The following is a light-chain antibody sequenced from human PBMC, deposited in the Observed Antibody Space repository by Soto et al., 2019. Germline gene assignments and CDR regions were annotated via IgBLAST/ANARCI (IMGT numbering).Light chain of an antibody. V-gene: IGKV3-11*01. CDR3: QQRFNWQVT. CDR1: QSINNY. Sequence: EIVFTQSPVTLALSPGERAALSCGASQSINNYLAWYQQKPGQAPRLLIYDASNRATGIPARFSGSGSGTDFTLTISSLEPEDFAVYYCQQRFNWQVTFGQGTRLEIK. J-gene: IGKJ5*01. CDR2: DAS.